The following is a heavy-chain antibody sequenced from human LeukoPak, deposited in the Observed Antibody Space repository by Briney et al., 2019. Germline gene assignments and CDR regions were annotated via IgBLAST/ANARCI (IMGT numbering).Heavy chain of an antibody. D-gene: IGHD6-19*01. CDR3: ARIPRIAVAGDIDY. Sequence: GGSLRLSCAASGFTFSSYSMNWVRQAPGKGLEWVSYISSSSSTIYYADSVKGRFTISRDNAKNSLYLQMNGLRDEDTAVYYCARIPRIAVAGDIDYWGQGTLVTVSS. J-gene: IGHJ4*02. CDR1: GFTFSSYS. CDR2: ISSSSSTI. V-gene: IGHV3-48*02.